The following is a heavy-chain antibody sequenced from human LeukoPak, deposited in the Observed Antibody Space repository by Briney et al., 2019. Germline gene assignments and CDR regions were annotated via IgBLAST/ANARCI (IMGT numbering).Heavy chain of an antibody. J-gene: IGHJ4*02. CDR1: GLTFTNCI. CDR2: ISTSGYYT. V-gene: IGHV3-21*01. Sequence: GGSLRLSCRVSGLTFTNCIMNWVRQAPGKGLEWVSSISTSGYYTYYADSVKGRFTISRDNSKNSVYLQMDSLRAEDTAVYYCARDTESYYYGSGSYYNAFGYWGQGTLVTVSS. CDR3: ARDTESYYYGSGSYYNAFGY. D-gene: IGHD3-10*01.